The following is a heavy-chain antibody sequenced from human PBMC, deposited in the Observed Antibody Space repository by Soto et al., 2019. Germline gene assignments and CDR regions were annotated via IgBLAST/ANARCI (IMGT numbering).Heavy chain of an antibody. CDR3: AKGRWRYCSSTSCPDWYFDL. CDR2: ISWNSGSI. J-gene: IGHJ2*01. V-gene: IGHV3-9*01. D-gene: IGHD2-2*01. CDR1: GFTFDDYA. Sequence: GGSLRLSCAASGFTFDDYAMHWVRQAPGKGLEWVSGISWNSGSIGYADSVKGRFTISRDNAKNSLYLQMNSLRAEDTALYYCAKGRWRYCSSTSCPDWYFDLWGRGTLVTFYS.